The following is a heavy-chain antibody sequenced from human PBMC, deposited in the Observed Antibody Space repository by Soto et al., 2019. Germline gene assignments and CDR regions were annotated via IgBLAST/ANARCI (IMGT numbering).Heavy chain of an antibody. V-gene: IGHV4-39*01. D-gene: IGHD4-4*01. Sequence: SETLSITCTVSGGSISSSTYYWGWIRQPPEKGLEWIGSIYYSGSTYYNPSLKRRVTLSEDPSKNQFSLKLSSVTAADTDVYYCARRVYSNGWCDCCGRGTLLTVSS. CDR3: ARRVYSNGWCDC. J-gene: IGHJ4*02. CDR1: GGSISSSTYY. CDR2: IYYSGST.